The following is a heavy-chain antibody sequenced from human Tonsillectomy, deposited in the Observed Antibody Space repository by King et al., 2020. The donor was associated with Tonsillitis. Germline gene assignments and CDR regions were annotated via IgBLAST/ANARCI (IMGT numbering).Heavy chain of an antibody. J-gene: IGHJ4*02. Sequence: VQLVESGGGLVQPGGSLRLSCAASGFIFSSYAMSWVRQAPGKGLEWVSSIFDDGGSTYYADSVKGRFSVSRDNSKNTLFLQMNSLRADDTAVYYCAKLFPTVSLVDHWGQGTLVTVSS. V-gene: IGHV3-23*04. CDR3: AKLFPTVSLVDH. CDR1: GFIFSSYA. CDR2: IFDDGGST. D-gene: IGHD2-21*01.